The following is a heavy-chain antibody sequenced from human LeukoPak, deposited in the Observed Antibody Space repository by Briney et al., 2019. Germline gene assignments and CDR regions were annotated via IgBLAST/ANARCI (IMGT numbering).Heavy chain of an antibody. D-gene: IGHD3-22*01. CDR2: GHHSESS. Sequence: SETLSLTCSVSGDSVTSTYWSWIRQPPGKGLEWIAYGHHSESSNYNPSFRSRVTIPVDTSKNQFSLKLSSVTAADTAVYYCARGLGFSWDYDSSGLFDYWGQGTLVTVSS. CDR3: ARGLGFSWDYDSSGLFDY. J-gene: IGHJ4*02. V-gene: IGHV4-59*02. CDR1: GDSVTSTY.